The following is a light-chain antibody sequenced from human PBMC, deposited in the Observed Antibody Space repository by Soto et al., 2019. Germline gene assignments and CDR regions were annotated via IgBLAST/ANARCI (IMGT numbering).Light chain of an antibody. J-gene: IGKJ4*01. V-gene: IGKV3-11*01. Sequence: EIVLTQSQPTRFLSPGEGATPPSRASRSIASPLAWYQQKPGQAPRLLMYDASNRATGIPARFSGSGSGTDFTLTISSLEPEDFAIYYCQQRPNWPLTFGGGTKVEIK. CDR3: QQRPNWPLT. CDR1: RSIASP. CDR2: DAS.